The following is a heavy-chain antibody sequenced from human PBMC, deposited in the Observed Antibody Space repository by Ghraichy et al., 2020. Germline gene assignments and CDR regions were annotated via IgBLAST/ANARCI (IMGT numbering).Heavy chain of an antibody. J-gene: IGHJ4*02. CDR1: GFTFSTYD. Sequence: GGSLRLSCAASGFTFSTYDMNWVRQAPGKGLEWLSYISSSSRTIWYSNSVKGRFTISRDNAQNSLFLQMSSLRDEDTGVYYCARASKDRGYSGFDLDYWSQGILVTVSS. CDR3: ARASKDRGYSGFDLDY. V-gene: IGHV3-48*02. CDR2: ISSSSRTI. D-gene: IGHD5-12*01.